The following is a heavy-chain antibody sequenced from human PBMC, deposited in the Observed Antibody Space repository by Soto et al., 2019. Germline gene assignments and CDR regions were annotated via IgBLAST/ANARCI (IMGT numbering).Heavy chain of an antibody. V-gene: IGHV1-18*04. J-gene: IGHJ4*02. CDR2: ISAYNGNT. Sequence: GESLKISCKGSGYSFTSYWIGWVRQAPGQGLEWMGWISAYNGNTNYAQKLQGRVTMTTDTSTSTAYMELRSLRSDDTAVYYCAGVSGYSSTYWGKETLFTVSP. CDR3: AGVSGYSSTY. CDR1: GYSFTSYW. D-gene: IGHD6-13*01.